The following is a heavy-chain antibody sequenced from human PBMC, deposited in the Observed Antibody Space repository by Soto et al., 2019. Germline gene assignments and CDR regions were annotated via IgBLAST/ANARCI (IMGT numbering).Heavy chain of an antibody. CDR3: ARGRVLMVYAITYYYYYGMDV. Sequence: SETLSLTCAVYGGSFSGYYWRWIRHPPGKGLEWIGEINHSGSTNYNPSLKSRVTISVDTSKNQFSLKLSSVTAADTAVYYCARGRVLMVYAITYYYYYGMDVWGQGTTVTVS. CDR1: GGSFSGYY. V-gene: IGHV4-34*01. D-gene: IGHD2-8*01. J-gene: IGHJ6*02. CDR2: INHSGST.